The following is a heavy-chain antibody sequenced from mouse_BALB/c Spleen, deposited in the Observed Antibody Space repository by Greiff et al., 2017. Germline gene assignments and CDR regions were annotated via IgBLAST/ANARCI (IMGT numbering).Heavy chain of an antibody. CDR1: GYAFSSYW. CDR2: IHPGDGDT. Sequence: VQLQQSGAELVRPGSSVKISCKASGYAFSSYWMNWVKQRPGQGLEWIGQIHPGDGDTNYNGKFKGKATLTADKSSSTAYMQLSSLTSEDSAVYFCADGGYGSHYAMDYWGQGTSVTVSS. V-gene: IGHV1-80*01. CDR3: ADGGYGSHYAMDY. J-gene: IGHJ4*01. D-gene: IGHD1-1*01.